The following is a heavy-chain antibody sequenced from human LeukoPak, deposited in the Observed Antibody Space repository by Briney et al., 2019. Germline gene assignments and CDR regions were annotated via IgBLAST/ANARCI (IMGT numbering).Heavy chain of an antibody. J-gene: IGHJ6*03. CDR1: GFTFSSYE. Sequence: GGSQRLSCAASGFTFSSYEMNWVRQAPGKGLEWVSYISSSGSTIYYADSVKGRFTISRDNAKNSLYLQMNSLRAEDTAVYYCARERLRGYYYYYYYMDVWGKGTTVTISS. CDR2: ISSSGSTI. V-gene: IGHV3-48*03. D-gene: IGHD4-17*01. CDR3: ARERLRGYYYYYYYMDV.